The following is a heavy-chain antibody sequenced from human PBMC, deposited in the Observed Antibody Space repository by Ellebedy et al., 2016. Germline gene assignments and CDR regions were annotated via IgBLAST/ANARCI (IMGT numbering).Heavy chain of an antibody. CDR2: IYYSGST. J-gene: IGHJ4*02. V-gene: IGHV4-39*01. Sequence: SETLSLXXTVSGGSISSSSYYWGWIRQPPGKGLEWIGSIYYSGSTYYNPSLKSRVTISVDTSKNQFSLKLSSVTAADTAVYYCASSFLEWLLYPTHSVIGTFDYWGQGTLVTVSS. D-gene: IGHD3-3*01. CDR1: GGSISSSSYY. CDR3: ASSFLEWLLYPTHSVIGTFDY.